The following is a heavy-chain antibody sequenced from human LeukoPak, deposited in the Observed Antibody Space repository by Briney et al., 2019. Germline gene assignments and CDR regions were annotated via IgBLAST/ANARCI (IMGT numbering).Heavy chain of an antibody. Sequence: GGSLRLSCAASGFTFSNAWMSWVRQAPGKGLEWVGRIESKTDGGTTDYAAPVKGRFTISRDDSKNTLYLQMNSLKTEDTAVYYCTTGDSAVAGTFYWGQGTLVTVSS. J-gene: IGHJ4*02. CDR1: GFTFSNAW. CDR3: TTGDSAVAGTFY. CDR2: IESKTDGGTT. V-gene: IGHV3-15*04. D-gene: IGHD6-19*01.